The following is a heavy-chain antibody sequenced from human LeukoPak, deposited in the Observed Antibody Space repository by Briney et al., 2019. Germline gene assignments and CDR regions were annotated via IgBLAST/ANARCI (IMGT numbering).Heavy chain of an antibody. V-gene: IGHV1-2*02. CDR3: ARGKSGFSP. Sequence: VKVSCKASGYTFTENYIHWVRQAPGHGLEWMGLINPYTGDANYTEKFQGRVTMTRDTSVSTAYMHLSRLRSDDTAVYYCARGKSGFSPWGQGTPVTVPT. D-gene: IGHD3-22*01. CDR1: GYTFTENY. CDR2: INPYTGDA. J-gene: IGHJ4*02.